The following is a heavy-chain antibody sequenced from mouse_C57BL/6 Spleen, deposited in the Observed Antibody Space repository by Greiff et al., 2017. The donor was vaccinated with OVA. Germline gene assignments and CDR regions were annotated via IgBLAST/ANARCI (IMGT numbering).Heavy chain of an antibody. CDR3: ARSGYYGSSYGGYFDV. J-gene: IGHJ1*03. Sequence: VQLQESGPELVKPGASVKISCKASGYSFTSYYIHWVKQRPGQGLEWIGWIYPGSGNTKYNEKFKGKATLTADTSSSTAYMQLSSLTSEDSAVYYCARSGYYGSSYGGYFDVWGTGTTVTVSS. CDR1: GYSFTSYY. D-gene: IGHD1-1*01. V-gene: IGHV1-66*01. CDR2: IYPGSGNT.